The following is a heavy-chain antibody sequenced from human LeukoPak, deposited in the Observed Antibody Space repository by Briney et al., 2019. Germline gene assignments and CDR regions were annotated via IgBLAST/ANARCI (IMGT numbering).Heavy chain of an antibody. D-gene: IGHD6-19*01. CDR2: INHSGST. J-gene: IGHJ4*02. CDR3: ARGGSNAWYIDY. CDR1: GGPFSGYY. Sequence: SETLSLTCAASGGPFSGYYWSWIRQSPGKGLEWIGEINHSGSTNYNPSLESRVTISVDTSRNEFSVRLNSVTAADTAVYYCARGGSNAWYIDYWGQGTLVTVSS. V-gene: IGHV4-34*01.